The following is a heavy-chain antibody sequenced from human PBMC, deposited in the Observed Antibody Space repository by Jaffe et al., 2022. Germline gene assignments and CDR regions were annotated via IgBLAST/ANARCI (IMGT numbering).Heavy chain of an antibody. Sequence: QITLKESGPTLVKPTQTLTLTCTFSGFSLSTSGVGVGWIRQPPGKALEWLALIYWDDDKRYSPSLKSRLTITKDTSKNQVVLTMTNMDPVDTATYYCAHRLPRPPRRQNYYDSSGYWAFDIWGQGTMVTVSS. D-gene: IGHD3-22*01. J-gene: IGHJ3*02. V-gene: IGHV2-5*02. CDR2: IYWDDDK. CDR3: AHRLPRPPRRQNYYDSSGYWAFDI. CDR1: GFSLSTSGVG.